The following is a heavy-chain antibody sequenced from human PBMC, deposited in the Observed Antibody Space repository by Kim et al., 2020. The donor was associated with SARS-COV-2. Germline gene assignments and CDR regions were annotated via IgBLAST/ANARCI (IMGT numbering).Heavy chain of an antibody. D-gene: IGHD2-2*01. V-gene: IGHV1-69*13. CDR2: IIPIFGTA. CDR1: GGTFSSYA. J-gene: IGHJ6*02. Sequence: SVKVSCKASGGTFSSYAISRVRQAPGQGLEWMGGIIPIFGTANYAQKFQGRVTITADESTSTAYMELSSLRSEDTAVYYCATESRYCSSTSCDYYYGMDVWGQGTTVTVSS. CDR3: ATESRYCSSTSCDYYYGMDV.